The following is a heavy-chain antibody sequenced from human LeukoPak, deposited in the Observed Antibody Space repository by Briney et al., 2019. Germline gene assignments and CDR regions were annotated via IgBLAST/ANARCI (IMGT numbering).Heavy chain of an antibody. CDR3: ARDFLVGALIFSFGY. Sequence: GGSLRLSCAASGFTFSSYAMHWVRQAPGKGLEWVAVISYDGSNKYYADSVKGRFTISRDNSKNTLYLQMNSLRAEDTAVYYCARDFLVGALIFSFGYWGQGTLVTVSS. D-gene: IGHD1-26*01. V-gene: IGHV3-30-3*01. CDR1: GFTFSSYA. CDR2: ISYDGSNK. J-gene: IGHJ4*02.